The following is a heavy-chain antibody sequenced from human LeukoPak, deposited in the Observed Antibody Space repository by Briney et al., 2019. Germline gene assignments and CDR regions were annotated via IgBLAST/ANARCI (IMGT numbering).Heavy chain of an antibody. CDR2: ISSSGSTI. CDR1: GFTFSSYE. V-gene: IGHV3-48*03. CDR3: AELGITMIGGV. Sequence: EGSLRLSCAASGFTFSSYEMNWVRQAPGKGLEWVSYISSSGSTIYYADSVKGRFTISRDNAKNSLYLQMNSLRAEDTAVYYCAELGITMIGGVWGKGTTVTISS. D-gene: IGHD3-10*02. J-gene: IGHJ6*04.